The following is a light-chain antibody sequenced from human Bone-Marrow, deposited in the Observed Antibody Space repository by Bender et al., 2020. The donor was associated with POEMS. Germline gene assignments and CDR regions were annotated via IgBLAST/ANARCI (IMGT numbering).Light chain of an antibody. V-gene: IGLV2-14*01. J-gene: IGLJ2*01. CDR3: SSFTSAITLV. CDR1: SSDIGAYKF. Sequence: QSALTQPRSVSGSPGQSVTVSCTGTSSDIGAYKFVSWYQQHPGKAPKLVIFEVTHRPSGVSDRFSGSKSGNTASLTISGLQAEDEAAYFCSSFTSAITLVFGGGTQVTVL. CDR2: EVT.